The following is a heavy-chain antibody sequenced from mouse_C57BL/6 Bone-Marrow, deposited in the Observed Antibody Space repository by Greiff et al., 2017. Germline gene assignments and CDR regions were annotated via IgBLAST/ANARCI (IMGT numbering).Heavy chain of an antibody. CDR3: ARHEAFSWFAY. J-gene: IGHJ3*01. CDR2: ISNLAYSI. V-gene: IGHV5-15*01. CDR1: GFTFSDYG. Sequence: EVKLQESGGGLVQPGGSLKLSCAASGFTFSDYGMAWVRQAPRKGPEWVAFISNLAYSIYYADTVTGRFTISRENAQNTLYLEMSSLRSEDTAMYYCARHEAFSWFAYWGQGTLVTVSA.